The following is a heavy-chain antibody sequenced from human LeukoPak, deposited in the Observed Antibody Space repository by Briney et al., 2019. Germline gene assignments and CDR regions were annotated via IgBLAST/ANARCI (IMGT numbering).Heavy chain of an antibody. CDR1: GFTFSSAA. J-gene: IGHJ4*02. D-gene: IGHD3-22*01. Sequence: GGSLRLSCAASGFTFSSAAMTWVRQAPGRGLEWVSTVTGSDDRTYYADSVKGRFTISRDYSRIMLHLQMNSLRVEDTAMYYCAKGPQLNSGYHPDYWGQGTLVTVSS. V-gene: IGHV3-23*01. CDR2: VTGSDDRT. CDR3: AKGPQLNSGYHPDY.